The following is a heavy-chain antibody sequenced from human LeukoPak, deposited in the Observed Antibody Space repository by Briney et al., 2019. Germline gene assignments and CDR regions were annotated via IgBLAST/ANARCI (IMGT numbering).Heavy chain of an antibody. J-gene: IGHJ4*02. CDR1: GGSISSYY. D-gene: IGHD3-22*01. Sequence: SETLSPTCTVSGGSISSYYWSWIRQPPGKGLEWIGYIYYSGSTNYNPSLKSRVTISVDTSKNQFSLKLSSVTAADTAVYYCATSYYYDSSGYYYPFDYWGQGTLVTVSS. V-gene: IGHV4-59*08. CDR3: ATSYYYDSSGYYYPFDY. CDR2: IYYSGST.